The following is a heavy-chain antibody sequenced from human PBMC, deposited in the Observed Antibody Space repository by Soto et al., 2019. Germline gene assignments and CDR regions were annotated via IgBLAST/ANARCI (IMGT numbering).Heavy chain of an antibody. V-gene: IGHV3-15*01. D-gene: IGHD3-9*01. CDR3: TAAFYDILTGYLSYYSYGIDF. CDR2: IKSKTDGGTP. Sequence: GGSLRLSCAASGFTFSNAWMSWVRQAPGKGLEWVGRIKSKTDGGTPDYAAPVKGRFTISSDDAKNTLYRQMNSLNTEDTAVYYCTAAFYDILTGYLSYYSYGIDFWGQGTTVTVSS. J-gene: IGHJ6*02. CDR1: GFTFSNAW.